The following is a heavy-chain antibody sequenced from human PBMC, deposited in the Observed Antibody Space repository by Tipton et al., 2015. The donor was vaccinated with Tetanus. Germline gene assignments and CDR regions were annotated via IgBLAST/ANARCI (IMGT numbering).Heavy chain of an antibody. Sequence: GSLRLSCAVSRGSRSANYWSWIRQSPGKGLEWIGYIQYNGITNYHPSLKSRVTISVDSSTSQFSLRLASVTAADTAVYYCACGSGYFDSSYHSPLDFWGRGTLVTVSS. CDR2: IQYNGIT. CDR1: RGSRSANY. D-gene: IGHD3-22*01. V-gene: IGHV4-59*01. CDR3: ACGSGYFDSSYHSPLDF. J-gene: IGHJ4*02.